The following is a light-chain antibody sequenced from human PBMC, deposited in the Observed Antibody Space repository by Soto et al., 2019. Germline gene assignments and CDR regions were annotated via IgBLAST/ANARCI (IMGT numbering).Light chain of an antibody. Sequence: EIVLTQSPGTLSLSPGERATLSCRASQSVSSSYLAWYQQKPGQAPRLLIYGASSRATGIPDRFSGSGSGTDFTLTIRRLEPEDFAVYYCQQYGSSPPEITFGQGTRLEIK. CDR3: QQYGSSPPEIT. CDR1: QSVSSSY. J-gene: IGKJ5*01. V-gene: IGKV3-20*01. CDR2: GAS.